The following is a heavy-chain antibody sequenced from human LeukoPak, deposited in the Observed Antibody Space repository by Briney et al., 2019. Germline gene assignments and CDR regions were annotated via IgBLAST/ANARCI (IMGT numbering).Heavy chain of an antibody. CDR1: GFTVSSNY. J-gene: IGHJ6*02. V-gene: IGHV3-66*01. Sequence: GGSLRLSCAASGFTVSSNYMSWVRQAPGKGLEGVSLIYGAGSTFYADSVKGRFTISRDNSKNTLYLQMNSLRAEDTAVYYCARGDFYDPQGMDVWGQGTTVTVSS. CDR2: IYGAGST. D-gene: IGHD3-22*01. CDR3: ARGDFYDPQGMDV.